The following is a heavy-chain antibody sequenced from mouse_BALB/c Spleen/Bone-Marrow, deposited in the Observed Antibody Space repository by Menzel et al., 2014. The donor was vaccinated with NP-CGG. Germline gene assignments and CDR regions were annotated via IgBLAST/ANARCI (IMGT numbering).Heavy chain of an antibody. J-gene: IGHJ4*01. D-gene: IGHD3-3*01. V-gene: IGHV5-17*02. CDR3: ARIGRARGYAMDY. CDR2: ISSGSSTI. CDR1: GITFRNFG. Sequence: EVMLVESGGGLVQPGGSRKLSCAASGITFRNFGMHWVLQAPEKGLEWVAYISSGSSTIYYADTLKGRFTISRDNPKNTLFLQMTSLRSEDSAMYYCARIGRARGYAMDYWGQGTSVTVSS.